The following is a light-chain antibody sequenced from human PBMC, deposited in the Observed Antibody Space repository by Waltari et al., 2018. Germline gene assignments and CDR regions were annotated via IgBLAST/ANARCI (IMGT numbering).Light chain of an antibody. V-gene: IGLV2-23*01. CDR2: EGS. Sequence: QSALTQPPSVSGSPGQSLTISCTGTSSDVGTYNLVSWYQQHPGKAPQLIICEGSKRPSGVSNRFSGSKFGNTASLTISGLQAEDEADYYCCSYAAYSPVLFGGGTKVTVL. CDR3: CSYAAYSPVL. CDR1: SSDVGTYNL. J-gene: IGLJ2*01.